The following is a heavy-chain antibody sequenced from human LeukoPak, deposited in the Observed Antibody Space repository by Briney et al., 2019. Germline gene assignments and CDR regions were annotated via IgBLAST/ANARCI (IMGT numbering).Heavy chain of an antibody. V-gene: IGHV4-59*01. J-gene: IGHJ4*02. CDR2: VYYSGST. Sequence: PSETLSLTCTVSGGSISSYYWSWIRQPPGKGLEWIGYVYYSGSTNYNPSLKSRVTISVDTSKNQFSLKLTSVTAADTAVYYCAKGDSGSFSQFDCWGQGTLVTVSS. CDR1: GGSISSYY. D-gene: IGHD1-26*01. CDR3: AKGDSGSFSQFDC.